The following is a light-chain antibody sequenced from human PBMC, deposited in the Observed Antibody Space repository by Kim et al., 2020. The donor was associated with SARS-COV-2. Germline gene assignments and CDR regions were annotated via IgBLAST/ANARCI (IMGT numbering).Light chain of an antibody. CDR1: RDVSRW. J-gene: IGKJ5*01. V-gene: IGKV1-5*01. CDR2: DAS. CDR3: QHHASYAIT. Sequence: ASVGDRVRTTCRGSRDVSRWLAWYQQKPGKAPKLLIYDASTVESGVPSRFSGSGSGTEFTLTISSLQPDDFATYYCQHHASYAITFGQGTRLEIK.